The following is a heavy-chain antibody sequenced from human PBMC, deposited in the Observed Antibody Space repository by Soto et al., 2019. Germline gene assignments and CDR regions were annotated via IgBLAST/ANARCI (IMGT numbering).Heavy chain of an antibody. J-gene: IGHJ4*02. CDR3: ARSDGGCFDH. CDR2: IKQDGSES. Sequence: GGSRRLSCAASGFTFSSYWMSWVSQAPGKGLEWVAKIKQDGSESYYVDSGKGRFTISRDNAKNPLYLQMNSLSAEDTAVYYCARSDGGCFDHWGQGTLVTVSS. V-gene: IGHV3-7*01. CDR1: GFTFSSYW.